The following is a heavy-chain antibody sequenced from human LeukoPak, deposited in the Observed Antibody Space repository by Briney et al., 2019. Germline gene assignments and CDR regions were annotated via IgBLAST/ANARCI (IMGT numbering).Heavy chain of an antibody. CDR1: GFTFSSYW. CDR2: INSDGSST. D-gene: IGHD3-16*01. V-gene: IGHV3-74*01. Sequence: GGSLRLSCAASGFTFSSYWMHWVRHAPGKGLVWVSRINSDGSSTSYADSVKGRFTISRDNAKNSLYLQMNSLRAEDTAVYYCARRDPYGYYFDYWGQGTLVTVSS. J-gene: IGHJ4*02. CDR3: ARRDPYGYYFDY.